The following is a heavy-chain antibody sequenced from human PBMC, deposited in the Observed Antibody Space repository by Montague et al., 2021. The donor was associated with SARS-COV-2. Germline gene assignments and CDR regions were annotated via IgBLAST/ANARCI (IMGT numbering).Heavy chain of an antibody. Sequence: SETLSLTCTVSGGTVSSDTHNLAWIRQPPGKGMEWIASIFYNGNTYYNPSLRSRFTISINTSKNQFFLRVASVTAADTAVYYCARVPNGRHDNWGPGALVTVAS. J-gene: IGHJ4*02. CDR3: ARVPNGRHDN. CDR1: GGTVSSDTHN. D-gene: IGHD2-8*01. CDR2: IFYNGNT. V-gene: IGHV4-39*01.